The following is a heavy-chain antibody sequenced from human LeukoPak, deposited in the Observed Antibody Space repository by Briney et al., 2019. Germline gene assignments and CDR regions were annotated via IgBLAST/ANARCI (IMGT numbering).Heavy chain of an antibody. CDR2: IRYDGSNK. Sequence: QPGGSLRLSCAASGFTFSSYGMHWVRQAPGKGLEWVAFIRYDGSNKYYADSVKGRFTISRDNSKNTLYLQMNSLRAEDTAVYYCATVHDYGDRNPFDYWGQGTLVTVSS. CDR3: ATVHDYGDRNPFDY. CDR1: GFTFSSYG. D-gene: IGHD4-17*01. V-gene: IGHV3-30*02. J-gene: IGHJ4*02.